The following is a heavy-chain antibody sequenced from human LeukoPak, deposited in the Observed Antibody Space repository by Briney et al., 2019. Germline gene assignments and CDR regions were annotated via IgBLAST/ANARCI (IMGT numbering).Heavy chain of an antibody. Sequence: ASVKVSCKASGYTFTGYYIHWVRQAPGQGLEWMGWINPNSSGTNYAQKFQGRVTMTRDTSISTAYMELSRLRSDDTAVYYCARVRFLARLTEGYDSSGYYFYYWGQGTLVTVSS. D-gene: IGHD3-22*01. J-gene: IGHJ4*02. CDR2: INPNSSGT. CDR3: ARVRFLARLTEGYDSSGYYFYY. CDR1: GYTFTGYY. V-gene: IGHV1-2*02.